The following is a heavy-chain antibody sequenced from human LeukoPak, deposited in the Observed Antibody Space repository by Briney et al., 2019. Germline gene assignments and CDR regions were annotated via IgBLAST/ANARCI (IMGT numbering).Heavy chain of an antibody. CDR2: INAGNGNT. CDR1: GYTFTSYA. J-gene: IGHJ5*02. D-gene: IGHD3-3*01. V-gene: IGHV1-3*01. Sequence: VSVKVSCKASGYTFTSYAMHWVRQAPGQRLEWMGWINAGNGNTKYSQKFQGRVTITRDTSASTAYMELSSLRSEDTAVYYCARPFWSGYYNWFDPWGQGTLVTVSP. CDR3: ARPFWSGYYNWFDP.